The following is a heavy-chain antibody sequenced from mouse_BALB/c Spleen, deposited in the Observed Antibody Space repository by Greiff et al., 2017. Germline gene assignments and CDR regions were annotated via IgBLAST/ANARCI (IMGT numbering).Heavy chain of an antibody. CDR2: IRNKANGYTT. Sequence: EVKLVESGGGLVQPGGSLRLSCATSGFTFTDYYMSWVRQPPGKALEWLGFIRNKANGYTTEYSASVKGRFTISRDNSQSILYLQMNTLRAEDSATYYCARDFYEGYYGFAYWGQGTLVTVSA. D-gene: IGHD2-3*01. V-gene: IGHV7-3*02. CDR3: ARDFYEGYYGFAY. J-gene: IGHJ3*01. CDR1: GFTFTDYY.